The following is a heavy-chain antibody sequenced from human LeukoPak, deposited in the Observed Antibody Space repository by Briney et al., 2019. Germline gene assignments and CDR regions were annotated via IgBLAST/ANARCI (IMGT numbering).Heavy chain of an antibody. J-gene: IGHJ3*02. CDR1: GGTFSSYA. D-gene: IGHD7-27*01. CDR3: ARDQGPLGPHAFDI. Sequence: ASVKVSCKASGGTFSSYAISWVRQAPGQGLEWMGGIIPIFGTANYAQKFQGRVTITTDESTSTAYMELSSLRSEDTAVYSCARDQGPLGPHAFDIWGQGTMVTVSS. CDR2: IIPIFGTA. V-gene: IGHV1-69*05.